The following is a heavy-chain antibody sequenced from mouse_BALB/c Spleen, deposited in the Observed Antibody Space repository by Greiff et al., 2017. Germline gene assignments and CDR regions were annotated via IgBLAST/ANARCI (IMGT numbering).Heavy chain of an antibody. CDR2: IWGDGST. Sequence: VMLVESGPGLVAPSQSLSITCTVSGFSLTNSGVHWVRQSPGKGLEWLGVIWGDGSTNYNSAFKSRLSISKDNSKSQVFLKMNSLQTDDTARYYCANYGKFAYWGQGTLVTVSA. J-gene: IGHJ3*01. V-gene: IGHV2-6-6*01. CDR3: ANYGKFAY. CDR1: GFSLTNSG. D-gene: IGHD2-1*01.